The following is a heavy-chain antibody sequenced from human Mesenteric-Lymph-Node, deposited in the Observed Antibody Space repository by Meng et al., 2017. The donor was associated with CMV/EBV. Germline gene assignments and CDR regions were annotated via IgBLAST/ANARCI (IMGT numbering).Heavy chain of an antibody. Sequence: GGSLRLSCAASGFPFSSYAMHWVRQALGKGLEWVAVISYDGGNKYYADSVKGRFTISRDNSKNTLYLQMNSLRAEDTAVYYCAKDSYSGSPHWGQGTLVTVSS. D-gene: IGHD1-26*01. V-gene: IGHV3-30-3*01. CDR2: ISYDGGNK. CDR1: GFPFSSYA. CDR3: AKDSYSGSPH. J-gene: IGHJ4*02.